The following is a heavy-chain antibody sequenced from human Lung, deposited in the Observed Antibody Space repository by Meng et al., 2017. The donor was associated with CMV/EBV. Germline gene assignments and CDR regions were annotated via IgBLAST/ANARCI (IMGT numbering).Heavy chain of an antibody. Sequence: LACTVSGGSCSSASYYWSWIRQPPGKGLEWIGYIYYSASTNYNPSLKSRVTISADTSKNQFSLRLSSVTAADTAVYYCARAGPGWFDPWGQGTPVTVSS. CDR3: ARAGPGWFDP. J-gene: IGHJ5*02. CDR2: IYYSAST. CDR1: GGSCSSASYY. V-gene: IGHV4-61*01.